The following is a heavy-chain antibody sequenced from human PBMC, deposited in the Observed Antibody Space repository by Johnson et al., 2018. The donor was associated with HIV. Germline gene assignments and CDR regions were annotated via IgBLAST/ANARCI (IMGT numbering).Heavy chain of an antibody. CDR1: GFTVSSNA. CDR3: AKDPIVLVVYAISAFDI. D-gene: IGHD2-8*02. V-gene: IGHV3-38-3*01. CDR2: ISGGTT. Sequence: VQLVESRGVLVQPGGSLRLSCAASGFTVSSNAMSWVRQAPGKGLEWVTSISGGTTYYADSRKGRFTLSRDNSKNTLYLQMNSLRAEDTAVYYCAKDPIVLVVYAISAFDIWGQGTMVTVSS. J-gene: IGHJ3*02.